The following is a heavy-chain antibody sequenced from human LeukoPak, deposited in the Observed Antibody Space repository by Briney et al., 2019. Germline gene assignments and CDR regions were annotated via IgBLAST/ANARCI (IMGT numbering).Heavy chain of an antibody. D-gene: IGHD3-16*01. V-gene: IGHV1-18*01. J-gene: IGHJ6*03. CDR3: AREGGSSRLSYYYYYYYMDV. CDR1: GYTFSNYG. CDR2: ITTYNGDT. Sequence: ASVKVSCKTSGYTFSNYGTNWVRQAPGQGLEWIGWITTYNGDTNYAQKLQGRVTMTTDTSTSTAYMELRSLRSEDTAVYYCAREGGSSRLSYYYYYYYMDVWGKGTTVTVSS.